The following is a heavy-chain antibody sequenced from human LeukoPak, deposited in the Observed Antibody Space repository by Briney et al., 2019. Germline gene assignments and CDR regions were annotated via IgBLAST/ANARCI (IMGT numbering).Heavy chain of an antibody. D-gene: IGHD6-13*01. CDR3: ARESCRAYSSSWAENWFDP. Sequence: GASVKVSCKASGGTFSSYAISWVRQAAGQGLEWMGGIIPIFGTANYAQKFQCRVTITADDSTSTAYMELSSLRSEDTAVYYCARESCRAYSSSWAENWFDPWGQGTLVTVSS. CDR2: IIPIFGTA. J-gene: IGHJ5*02. CDR1: GGTFSSYA. V-gene: IGHV1-69*13.